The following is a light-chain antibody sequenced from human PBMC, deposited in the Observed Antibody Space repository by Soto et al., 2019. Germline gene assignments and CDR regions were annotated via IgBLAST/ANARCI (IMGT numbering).Light chain of an antibody. CDR2: GNT. J-gene: IGLJ2*01. CDR3: RSLDSSLSVV. V-gene: IGLV1-40*01. Sequence: QSVLTQPPSVSGAPGQRVTISCTGSSSNIGAGYDVHWYQQLPGRAPKLLIYGNTNRPSGVPDRFSGSKSGTSASLAITGLQAEDEADDYCRSLDSSLSVVFGGGTKLTVL. CDR1: SSNIGAGYD.